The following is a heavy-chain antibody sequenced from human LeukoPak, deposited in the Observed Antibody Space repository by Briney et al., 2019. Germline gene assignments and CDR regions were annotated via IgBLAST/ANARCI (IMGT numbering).Heavy chain of an antibody. CDR3: AGEWEQYRLRFFGFRARVFNWFDH. CDR1: GYTFTSYA. CDR2: INTNTGTP. J-gene: IGHJ5*02. Sequence: ASVKVSCKASGYTFTSYAMNWVRQAPGQGLEWMGWINTNTGTPTYAQGFTGRFVFSVDTSISTAYLQISSLTAEDTAVYYCAGEWEQYRLRFFGFRARVFNWFDHWGQGTLVTVSS. D-gene: IGHD2-2*01. V-gene: IGHV7-4-1*02.